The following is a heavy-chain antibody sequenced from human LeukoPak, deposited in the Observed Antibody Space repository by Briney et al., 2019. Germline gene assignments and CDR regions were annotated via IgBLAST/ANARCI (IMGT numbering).Heavy chain of an antibody. CDR2: ISGSSSTI. Sequence: PGGSLRLSCAASGFAFSSFSMNXXXQAPGXGLEWVSYISGSSSTIYYADSVKGRFTISRXXAKNSLYLQMNSLRDEDTAVYYCARDLHSGAYTFDYWGQGTLVTVSS. V-gene: IGHV3-48*02. J-gene: IGHJ4*02. CDR3: ARDLHSGAYTFDY. CDR1: GFAFSSFS. D-gene: IGHD1-26*01.